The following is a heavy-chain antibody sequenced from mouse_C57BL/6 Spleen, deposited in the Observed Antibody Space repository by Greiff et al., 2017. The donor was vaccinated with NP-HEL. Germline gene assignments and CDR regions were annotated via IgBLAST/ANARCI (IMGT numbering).Heavy chain of an antibody. CDR1: GFTFSDYY. CDR3: ARRVRRGYFDY. CDR2: ISNGGGST. D-gene: IGHD2-14*01. J-gene: IGHJ2*01. Sequence: EVKLMESGGGLVQPGGSLKLSCAASGFTFSDYYMYWVRQTPEKRLEWVAYISNGGGSTYYPDTVKGRFTISRDNAKNTLYLQMSRLKSEDTAMYYCARRVRRGYFDYWGQGTTLTVSS. V-gene: IGHV5-12*01.